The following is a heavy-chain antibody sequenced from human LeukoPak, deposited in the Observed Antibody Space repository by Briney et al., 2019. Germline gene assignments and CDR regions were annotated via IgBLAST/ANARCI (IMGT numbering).Heavy chain of an antibody. CDR1: GGSFSGYY. CDR2: INHSGST. Sequence: PSETLSLTCAVYGGSFSGYYWSWIRQPPGEGLEWIGEINHSGSTNYNPSLKSRVTISVDTSKNQFSLKLSSVTAADTAVYYCARGRSSSWYPPYYSYMYVWGKGTTATVSS. V-gene: IGHV4-34*01. CDR3: ARGRSSSWYPPYYSYMYV. J-gene: IGHJ6*03. D-gene: IGHD6-13*01.